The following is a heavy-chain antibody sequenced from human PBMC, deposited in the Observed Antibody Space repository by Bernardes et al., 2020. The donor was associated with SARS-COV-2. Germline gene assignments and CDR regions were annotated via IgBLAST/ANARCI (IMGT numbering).Heavy chain of an antibody. D-gene: IGHD2-21*02. Sequence: GGSLRLSCTTSGFTLDMFAMSWVRQAPGKGLEWVSGVSGSGDTYYADSVKGRFTISRDNSKNILFLQMNNLRVEDTAVYYCAKDYCGGDCDFFDYWGQGTVVTVSS. CDR1: GFTLDMFA. CDR2: VSGSGDT. V-gene: IGHV3-23*01. J-gene: IGHJ4*02. CDR3: AKDYCGGDCDFFDY.